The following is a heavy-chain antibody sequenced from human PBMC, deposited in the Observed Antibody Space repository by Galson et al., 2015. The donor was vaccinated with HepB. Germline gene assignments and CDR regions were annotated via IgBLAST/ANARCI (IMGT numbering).Heavy chain of an antibody. CDR1: GYSFSSYY. D-gene: IGHD3-3*01. Sequence: SVKVSCKASGYSFSSYYIHWVRQVPGQGLEWMGIINPTGGRTTYTHKVQGRVTMTRDRSAGTVYMELSSLRSEDTAVYYCAGESGSASRYFDYWGQGTLVTVSS. J-gene: IGHJ4*02. V-gene: IGHV1-46*03. CDR2: INPTGGRT. CDR3: AGESGSASRYFDY.